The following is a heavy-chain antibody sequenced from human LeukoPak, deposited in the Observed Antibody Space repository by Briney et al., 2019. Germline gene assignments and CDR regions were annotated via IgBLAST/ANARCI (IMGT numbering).Heavy chain of an antibody. CDR1: GYTFTDYY. CDR2: INPNSGGT. CDR3: ARDRRTDIVVVPAAVDYYYGMDV. J-gene: IGHJ6*02. V-gene: IGHV1-2*02. D-gene: IGHD2-2*01. Sequence: GASVKVSCKASGYTFTDYYIHWVRQAPGQGLEWMGWINPNSGGTNYAQKFQGRVTMTRDTSISTAYMELSRLRSDDTAVYYCARDRRTDIVVVPAAVDYYYGMDVWGQGTTVTVSS.